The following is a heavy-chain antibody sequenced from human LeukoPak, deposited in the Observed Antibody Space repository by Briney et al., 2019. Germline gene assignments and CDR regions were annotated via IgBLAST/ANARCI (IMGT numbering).Heavy chain of an antibody. V-gene: IGHV4-59*12. CDR2: IYYSGST. D-gene: IGHD4-17*01. CDR1: GGSISSYY. Sequence: PSETLSLTCTVSGGSISSYYWSWIRQPPGKGLEWIGYIYYSGSTNYNPSLKSRATMSVDTSKKQFSLNLTSVTAADTAVYYCARGEDGTGDYRPTYFDSWGQGTLVTVSS. CDR3: ARGEDGTGDYRPTYFDS. J-gene: IGHJ4*02.